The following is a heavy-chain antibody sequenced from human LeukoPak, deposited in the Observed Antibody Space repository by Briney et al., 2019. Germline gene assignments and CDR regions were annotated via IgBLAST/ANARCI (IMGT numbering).Heavy chain of an antibody. J-gene: IGHJ4*02. CDR2: IYHSGNT. Sequence: SETLSLTCAVSGYSISSGYYWGWIRQPPGKGLEWIGSIYHSGNTYYNPSLKSRVTISLHTSKNQFSLKLSSVTAAGTAVYYCARGYGSGSYYFDYWGQGTLVTVSS. CDR3: ARGYGSGSYYFDY. V-gene: IGHV4-38-2*01. CDR1: GYSISSGYY. D-gene: IGHD3-10*01.